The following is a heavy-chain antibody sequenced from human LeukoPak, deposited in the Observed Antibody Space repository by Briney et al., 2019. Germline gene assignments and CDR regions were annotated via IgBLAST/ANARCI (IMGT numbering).Heavy chain of an antibody. V-gene: IGHV1-18*01. CDR1: GYTFTSYG. J-gene: IGHJ4*02. D-gene: IGHD3-9*01. Sequence: ASVKVSCKASGYTFTSYGISWVRQAPGQGLEWMGWISAYNGNTNYAQKLQGRVTMTTDTSTSTAYMELRSLRSDDTAVYYCARPIRDILTGYYVGYFDCWGQGTLVTVSS. CDR2: ISAYNGNT. CDR3: ARPIRDILTGYYVGYFDC.